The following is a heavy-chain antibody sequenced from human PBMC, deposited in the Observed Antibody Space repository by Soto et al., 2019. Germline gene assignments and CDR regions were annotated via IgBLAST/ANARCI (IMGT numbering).Heavy chain of an antibody. CDR2: ISTYNVNT. J-gene: IGHJ3*01. CDR3: ARVPGELHLLDAFDV. CDR1: GCTFTNYG. D-gene: IGHD1-7*01. V-gene: IGHV1-18*01. Sequence: QIQLVQSGGEVKKPGASVNVSCKASGCTFTNYGIGWVRQAPGQGLEWMGWISTYNVNTIYAQNFQDRVTMTTDTSTSTAYMELKSLTSDDTAVYYCARVPGELHLLDAFDVWGQGTMLTVSS.